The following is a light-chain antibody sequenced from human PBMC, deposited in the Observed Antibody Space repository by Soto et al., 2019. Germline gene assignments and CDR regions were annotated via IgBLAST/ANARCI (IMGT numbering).Light chain of an antibody. J-gene: IGKJ5*01. V-gene: IGKV3-20*01. CDR3: QQYGSSPIT. CDR1: QSVSSSY. Sequence: EIVLTQSAFTLSFAPVERSTLSFSASQSVSSSYLAWYQQKPGQAPRLLIYGASSRATGIPDRFSGSGSGTDFTLTISRLEPEDFAVYYCQQYGSSPITFGQGTRLEI. CDR2: GAS.